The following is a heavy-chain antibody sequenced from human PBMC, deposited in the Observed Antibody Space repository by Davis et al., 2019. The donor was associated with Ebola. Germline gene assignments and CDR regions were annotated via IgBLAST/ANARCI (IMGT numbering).Heavy chain of an antibody. J-gene: IGHJ4*02. V-gene: IGHV3-15*07. Sequence: PGGLLRPSCAALSLIFSDVWMNWVRQTPGKGLEWVGRIKRKTEGDSTDYAAPVKGRFTISRDDSKNTLYLQMNSLKSEDTAVYYCTTDIAIVVAARGAYDYWGQGTLVTVSS. CDR3: TTDIAIVVAARGAYDY. CDR1: SLIFSDVW. CDR2: IKRKTEGDST. D-gene: IGHD2-15*01.